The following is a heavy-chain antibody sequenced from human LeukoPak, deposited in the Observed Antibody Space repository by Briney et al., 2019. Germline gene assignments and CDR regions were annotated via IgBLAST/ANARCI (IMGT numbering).Heavy chain of an antibody. J-gene: IGHJ4*02. CDR2: IYHSGST. V-gene: IGHV4-38-2*01. Sequence: SETLSPPCAVSGYSISSGYYWGWIRQPPGKGLEWIGSIYHSGSTYYNPSLKSRVTISVDTSKNQFSLKLSPVTAADTAVYYCAVNIVVVPAASFDYWGQGTLVTVSS. CDR3: AVNIVVVPAASFDY. D-gene: IGHD2-2*01. CDR1: GYSISSGYY.